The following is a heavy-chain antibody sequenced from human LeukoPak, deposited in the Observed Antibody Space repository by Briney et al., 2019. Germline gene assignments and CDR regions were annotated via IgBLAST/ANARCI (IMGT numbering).Heavy chain of an antibody. V-gene: IGHV3-48*03. Sequence: GGSLRLSCAASGFTFSSYEMNWVREAPGKGLEWVSYISSSGSTIYYADSVKGRFTISRDNAKNSLYLQMNSLRAEDTAVYYCARGITIFFDYWGQGTLVTVSS. D-gene: IGHD3-9*01. CDR2: ISSSGSTI. J-gene: IGHJ4*02. CDR3: ARGITIFFDY. CDR1: GFTFSSYE.